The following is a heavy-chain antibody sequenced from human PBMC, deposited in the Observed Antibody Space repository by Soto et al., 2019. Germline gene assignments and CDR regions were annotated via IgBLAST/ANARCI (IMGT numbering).Heavy chain of an antibody. CDR1: GYTFTSYN. Sequence: QVQLVQSGAEVKKPGASVKVSCKASGYTFTSYNMHWGRQAPGQGLEWGGMINPLGFSTTYAQKFRGRVTMTRDTSTSTVYMELTNLRSDDTAVYYCARSAGRFGELYWFDTWGQGPLVTFSP. D-gene: IGHD3-10*01. V-gene: IGHV1-46*01. CDR3: ARSAGRFGELYWFDT. CDR2: INPLGFST. J-gene: IGHJ5*02.